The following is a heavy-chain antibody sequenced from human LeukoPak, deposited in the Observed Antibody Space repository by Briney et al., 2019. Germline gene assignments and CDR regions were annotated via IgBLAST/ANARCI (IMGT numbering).Heavy chain of an antibody. CDR3: ARGGYYDSSGYYRY. D-gene: IGHD3-22*01. CDR2: ISDSGGRT. Sequence: GGSLRLSCAVSGITLSNYGMSWVRQAPGKGLEWVAGISDSGGRTNYADSVKGRFTISRDNAKNSLYLQMNSLRAEDTAVYYCARGGYYDSSGYYRYWGQGTLVTVSS. CDR1: GITLSNYG. V-gene: IGHV3-23*01. J-gene: IGHJ4*02.